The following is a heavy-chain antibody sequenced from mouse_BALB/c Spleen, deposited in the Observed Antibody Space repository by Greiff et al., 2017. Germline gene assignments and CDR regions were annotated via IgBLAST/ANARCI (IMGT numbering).Heavy chain of an antibody. J-gene: IGHJ4*01. Sequence: VQLQQSGAELMKPGASVKISCKATGYTFSSYWIEWVKQRPGHGLEWIGEILPGSGSTNYNEKFKGKATFTADTSSNTAYMQLSSLTSEDSAVYYCARRGYGNYYAMDYWGQGTSVTVYS. D-gene: IGHD2-10*02. V-gene: IGHV1-9*01. CDR1: GYTFSSYW. CDR3: ARRGYGNYYAMDY. CDR2: ILPGSGST.